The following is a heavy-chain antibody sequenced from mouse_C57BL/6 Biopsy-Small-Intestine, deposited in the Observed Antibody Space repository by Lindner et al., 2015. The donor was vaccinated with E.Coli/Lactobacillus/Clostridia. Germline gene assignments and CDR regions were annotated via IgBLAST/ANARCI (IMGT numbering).Heavy chain of an antibody. Sequence: VQLQESGAELVRPGTSVKVSCKASGYAFTNYLIEWVKQRPGQGLEWIGVINPGSGGTNYNEKFKGKATLTADKSSSTAYMQLNSLTSEDSAVYYCARHGNYFDFWGQGTTLTVSS. CDR3: ARHGNYFDF. CDR2: INPGSGGT. D-gene: IGHD2-1*01. V-gene: IGHV1-54*01. CDR1: GYAFTNYL. J-gene: IGHJ2*01.